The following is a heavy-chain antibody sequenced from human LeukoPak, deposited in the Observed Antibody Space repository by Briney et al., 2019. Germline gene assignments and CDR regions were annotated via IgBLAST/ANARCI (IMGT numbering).Heavy chain of an antibody. CDR2: IDPSDSYT. CDR3: ARRLQRHFDY. D-gene: IGHD2-15*01. Sequence: GESLKISCKGSGYTFTSHWIGWVRQMPGKGLEWMGRIDPSDSYTNYSPSFQGHVTISVDKSISTAYLQWSSLKASDTAMYYCARRLQRHFDYWGQGTLVTVSS. CDR1: GYTFTSHW. V-gene: IGHV5-10-1*01. J-gene: IGHJ4*02.